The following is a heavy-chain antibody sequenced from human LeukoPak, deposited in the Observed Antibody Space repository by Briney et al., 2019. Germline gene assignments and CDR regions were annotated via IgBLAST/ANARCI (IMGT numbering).Heavy chain of an antibody. J-gene: IGHJ3*02. V-gene: IGHV1-8*01. CDR1: GYTFTSYD. CDR2: MNPNSGNT. Sequence: GASVKVSCKASGYTFTSYDINWVRQATGQGLEWMGWMNPNSGNTGYAQKFQGRVTMTRNTSISTVYMELSSLRSEDTAVYYCAKSGYSGPRRRGATMIVVPDAFDIWGQGTMVTVSS. CDR3: AKSGYSGPRRRGATMIVVPDAFDI. D-gene: IGHD3-22*01.